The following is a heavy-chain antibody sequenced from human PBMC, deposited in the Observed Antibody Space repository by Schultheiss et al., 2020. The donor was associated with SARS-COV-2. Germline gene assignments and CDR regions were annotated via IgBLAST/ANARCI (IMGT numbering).Heavy chain of an antibody. CDR3: ARDGAGRLDY. V-gene: IGHV4-34*01. CDR2: INHSGST. D-gene: IGHD2-15*01. CDR1: GGSISSYY. J-gene: IGHJ4*02. Sequence: SQTLSLTCTVSGGSISSYYWSWIRQPPGKGLEWIGEINHSGSTNYNPSLKSRVTISVDTSKNQFSLKLSSVTAADTAVYYCARDGAGRLDYWGQGTLVTVPS.